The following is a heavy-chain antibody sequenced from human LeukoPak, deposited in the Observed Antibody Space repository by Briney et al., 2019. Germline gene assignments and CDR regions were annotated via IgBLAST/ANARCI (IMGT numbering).Heavy chain of an antibody. CDR2: ISGSGGST. V-gene: IGHV3-23*01. CDR3: AKDSCSSTSCYGDY. D-gene: IGHD2-2*01. Sequence: GSLRLSCAASGFTFSSYAMSWVRQAPGKGLEWVSAISGSGGSTYYADSVKGRFTISRDNSKNTLYLQMNSLRAEDTAVYYCAKDSCSSTSCYGDYWGQGTLVTASS. CDR1: GFTFSSYA. J-gene: IGHJ4*02.